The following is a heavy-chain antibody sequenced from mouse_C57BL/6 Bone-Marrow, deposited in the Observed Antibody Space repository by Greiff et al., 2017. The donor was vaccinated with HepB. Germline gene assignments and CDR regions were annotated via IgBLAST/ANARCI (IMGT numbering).Heavy chain of an antibody. Sequence: GESLKLSFESNESEFPSHDFFWFRKTPEKRLELVAAINSDGGSTYYPDTMERRFITSRDNTKKTLYLQMSSLRSEDTALYYCARHGYDPYYYAMDYWGQGTSVTVSS. D-gene: IGHD2-2*01. J-gene: IGHJ4*01. CDR1: ESEFPSHD. CDR2: INSDGGST. CDR3: ARHGYDPYYYAMDY. V-gene: IGHV5-2*01.